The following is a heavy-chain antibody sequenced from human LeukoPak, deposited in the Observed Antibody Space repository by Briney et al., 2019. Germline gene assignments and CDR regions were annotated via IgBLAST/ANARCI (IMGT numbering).Heavy chain of an antibody. Sequence: ASVKVSCKASGYTFTTYGISWVRPAPGQGLEWMGWISGYNDNTNNAQKLQGRVTMTTDTSTSTAYMELRSLRSDDTAVYYCARDYSSLVKLAREWGQGTLVTVSS. CDR1: GYTFTTYG. D-gene: IGHD2/OR15-2a*01. V-gene: IGHV1-18*01. CDR2: ISGYNDNT. CDR3: ARDYSSLVKLARE. J-gene: IGHJ4*02.